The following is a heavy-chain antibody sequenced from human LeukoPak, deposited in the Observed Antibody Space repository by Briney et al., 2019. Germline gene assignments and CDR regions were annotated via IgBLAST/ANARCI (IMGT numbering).Heavy chain of an antibody. CDR2: ISNSGGAT. Sequence: GGSLRLSCAASGFTFSSYAMSWVRQAPGEGLEWVSTISNSGGATYYADSVRGRFTISRDNSKNTLYLQMHSLRAEDTAVYYCAKDNRRDVGLGGLDYWGQGILVTVSS. D-gene: IGHD1-14*01. J-gene: IGHJ4*02. CDR1: GFTFSSYA. CDR3: AKDNRRDVGLGGLDY. V-gene: IGHV3-23*01.